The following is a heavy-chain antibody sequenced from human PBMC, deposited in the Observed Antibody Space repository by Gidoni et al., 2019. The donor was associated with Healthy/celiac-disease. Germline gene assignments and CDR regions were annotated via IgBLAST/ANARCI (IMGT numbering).Heavy chain of an antibody. J-gene: IGHJ4*02. CDR1: GYTFTSYD. V-gene: IGHV1-8*01. D-gene: IGHD3-22*01. Sequence: QVQLVQPGAEVKKPGASVKVSCKASGYTFTSYDINWVRQATGQGLEWMGWMNTNSGNTGYAQKFQGRVTMTRNTSISTAYMELSSLRSEDTAAYYCARGRRGSGYYYSDYWGQGTLVTVSS. CDR2: MNTNSGNT. CDR3: ARGRRGSGYYYSDY.